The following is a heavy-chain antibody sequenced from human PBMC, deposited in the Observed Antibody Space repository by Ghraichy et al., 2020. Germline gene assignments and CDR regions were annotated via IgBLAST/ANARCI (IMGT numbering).Heavy chain of an antibody. V-gene: IGHV3-30*02. CDR1: GITFSSYG. CDR2: IRYDGSNK. Sequence: GGSLRLSCAASGITFSSYGMHWVRQAPGKGLEWVAFIRYDGSNKYYSDSVKGRFTISRDNSKNTLYLQMNSLRAEDTAVYYCANCPVARTPSDYWGQGTLVTVSS. D-gene: IGHD6-19*01. J-gene: IGHJ4*02. CDR3: ANCPVARTPSDY.